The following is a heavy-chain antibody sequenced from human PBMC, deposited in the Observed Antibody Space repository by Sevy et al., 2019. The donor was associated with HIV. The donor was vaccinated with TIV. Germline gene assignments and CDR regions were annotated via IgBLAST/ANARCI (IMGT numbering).Heavy chain of an antibody. CDR1: GFTFSKIG. D-gene: IGHD6-13*01. V-gene: IGHV3-30*18. CDR2: ISNDGSDK. Sequence: RGSLRLSCVASGFTFSKIGMHWVRQAPGKGLEWVAVISNDGSDKQYADSVKGRFTISRDNSKDTVYLQMNSLRLEDTAVYYCANSRGRFEGSSWLYYYYLMDVWGQGTTVTVSS. CDR3: ANSRGRFEGSSWLYYYYLMDV. J-gene: IGHJ6*02.